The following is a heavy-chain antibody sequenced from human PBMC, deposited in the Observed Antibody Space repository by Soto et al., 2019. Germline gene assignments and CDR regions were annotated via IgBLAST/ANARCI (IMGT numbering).Heavy chain of an antibody. CDR3: ARQLYESDTGPKFQYYCDS. Sequence: GESLKISCKGSGYSFAGYWITWVRQKPGKGLEWMGRIDPSDSQTYYSPSFRGHVTISATKSITTVFLQWSSLRASDTAMYYCARQLYESDTGPKFQYYCDSWGQGTPVTVSS. CDR1: GYSFAGYW. CDR2: IDPSDSQT. J-gene: IGHJ4*02. D-gene: IGHD2-8*02. V-gene: IGHV5-10-1*01.